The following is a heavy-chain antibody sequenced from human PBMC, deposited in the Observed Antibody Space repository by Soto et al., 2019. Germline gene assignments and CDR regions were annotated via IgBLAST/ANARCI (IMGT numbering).Heavy chain of an antibody. CDR2: IIPIFGTA. J-gene: IGHJ6*02. V-gene: IGHV1-69*01. D-gene: IGHD4-4*01. CDR3: ARCGCANAYRAYYYYGMDV. CDR1: GGTFSSYA. Sequence: QVQLVQSGAEVKKPGSSVEVSCKASGGTFSSYAISWVRQAPGQGLEWMGGIIPIFGTANYAQKFQDRVTITADESTNTAYMALSSLRAEDTAVYYCARCGCANAYRAYYYYGMDVWGQGTTVTVAS.